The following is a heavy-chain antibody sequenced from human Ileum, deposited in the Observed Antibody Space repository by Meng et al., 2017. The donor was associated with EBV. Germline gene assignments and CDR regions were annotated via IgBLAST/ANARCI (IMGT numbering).Heavy chain of an antibody. V-gene: IGHV4-39*07. CDR2: IYYSGST. J-gene: IGHJ4*02. CDR1: GGSISSSSYY. CDR3: ARELMYCSGGSCYPFDY. D-gene: IGHD2-15*01. Sequence: HLRLAGVGPGVVKPSSTLSLTCTVSGGSISSSSYYWGWIRQPPGKGLEWIGSIYYSGSTYYNPSLKSRVTISVDTSKNQFSLKLSSVTAADTAVYYCARELMYCSGGSCYPFDYWGQGTLVTVSS.